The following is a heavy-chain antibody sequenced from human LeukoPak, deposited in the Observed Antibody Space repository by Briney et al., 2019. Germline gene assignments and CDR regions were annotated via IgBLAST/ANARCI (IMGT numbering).Heavy chain of an antibody. J-gene: IGHJ5*02. Sequence: GGSLRLSCAASGFTFSSCWMHWVRQAPGKGLVWVSRINSDGTTINYAASVKGRFTISKDDAKNTLYLQMNSLRVEDTAVYYCVRVPTSWFDPWGQGTLVTVSS. D-gene: IGHD1-1*01. CDR1: GFTFSSCW. CDR2: INSDGTTI. V-gene: IGHV3-74*01. CDR3: VRVPTSWFDP.